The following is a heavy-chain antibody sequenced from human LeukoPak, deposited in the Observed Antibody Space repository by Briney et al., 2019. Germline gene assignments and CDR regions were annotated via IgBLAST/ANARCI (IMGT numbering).Heavy chain of an antibody. CDR2: INHSGST. J-gene: IGHJ4*02. V-gene: IGHV4-34*01. D-gene: IGHD3-9*01. CDR3: ARDRGYDILTGTSPDFDY. CDR1: GGSFSGYY. Sequence: SETLSLTCAVYGGSFSGYYWSWIRQPPGKGLEWIGEINHSGSTYYNPSLKSRVTISVDTSKNQFSLKLSSVTAADTAVYYCARDRGYDILTGTSPDFDYWGQGTLVTVSS.